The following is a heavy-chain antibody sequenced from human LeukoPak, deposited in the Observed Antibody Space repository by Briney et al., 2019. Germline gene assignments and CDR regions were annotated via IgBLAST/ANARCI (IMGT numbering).Heavy chain of an antibody. CDR2: IRYNGNNQ. Sequence: AGGSLRPSCAASGFTFSSYGMHWVRQAPGKGLEWVAFIRYNGNNQYYADSVKGRFTISRDNSKNTLYLQMNSLKGDDTAVYYCAKDSAFYYIDVWGKGTTVIISS. V-gene: IGHV3-30*02. J-gene: IGHJ6*03. CDR1: GFTFSSYG. D-gene: IGHD3-10*01. CDR3: AKDSAFYYIDV.